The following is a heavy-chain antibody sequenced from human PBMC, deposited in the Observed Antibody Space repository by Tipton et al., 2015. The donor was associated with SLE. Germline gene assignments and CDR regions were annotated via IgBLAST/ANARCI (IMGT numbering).Heavy chain of an antibody. CDR1: GGSFSGY. Sequence: TLSLTCAVYGGSFSGYCWIRQPPGKGLEWIGEINHSGTTNYNPSLKSRVTISVDTSKNQFSLKLSSVTAADTAVYYCARAEYYYDSSGYYIFDYWGQGTLVTVSS. D-gene: IGHD3-22*01. CDR2: INHSGTT. V-gene: IGHV4-34*01. CDR3: ARAEYYYDSSGYYIFDY. J-gene: IGHJ4*02.